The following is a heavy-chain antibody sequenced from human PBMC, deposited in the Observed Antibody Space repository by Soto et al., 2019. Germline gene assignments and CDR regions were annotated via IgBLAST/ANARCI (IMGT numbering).Heavy chain of an antibody. Sequence: PGGSLRLSCVASGFTFSSYGIHWVRQAPGKGLEWVAVISNDGSKEYYAASVKGRFTISRDNSTNTLYLQMDTLSPENTAALSCAKDTRGAGDFDSWG. V-gene: IGHV3-30*18. CDR1: GFTFSSYG. D-gene: IGHD2-8*02. CDR2: ISNDGSKE. J-gene: IGHJ4*01. CDR3: AKDTRGAGDFDS.